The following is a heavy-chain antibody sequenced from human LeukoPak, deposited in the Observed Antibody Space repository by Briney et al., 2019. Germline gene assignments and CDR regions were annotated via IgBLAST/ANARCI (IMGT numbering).Heavy chain of an antibody. CDR2: IYYSGST. V-gene: IGHV4-61*08. D-gene: IGHD6-19*01. J-gene: IGHJ3*02. CDR3: ARETGSGSGLNDAFDI. CDR1: GGSVSSGGYY. Sequence: SETLSLTCTVSGGSVSSGGYYWSWIRQPPGKGLEWIGYIYYSGSTYYNPSLKSQVTISVDTSKNQFSLKLSSVTAADTAVYYCARETGSGSGLNDAFDIWGQGTMVTVSS.